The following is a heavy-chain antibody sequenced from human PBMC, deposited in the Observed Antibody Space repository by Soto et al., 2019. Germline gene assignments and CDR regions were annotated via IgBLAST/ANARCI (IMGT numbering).Heavy chain of an antibody. J-gene: IGHJ4*02. CDR2: ITPMFGTP. CDR1: GGTFSRYT. D-gene: IGHD3-22*01. Sequence: WASVKVSCKASGGTFSRYTITWVRQAPGQGLEWMGGITPMFGTPNYAQKFQGRVTITADESTSTAYMELSSLRSEDTAMYYCARDGTLYDSSAYYYLYWGQGTLVT. CDR3: ARDGTLYDSSAYYYLY. V-gene: IGHV1-69*13.